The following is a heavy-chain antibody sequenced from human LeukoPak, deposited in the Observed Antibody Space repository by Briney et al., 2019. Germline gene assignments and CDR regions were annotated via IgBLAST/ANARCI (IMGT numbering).Heavy chain of an antibody. J-gene: IGHJ4*02. D-gene: IGHD5-24*01. Sequence: GGSLRLSCTPSGFTFGDDTMSWFRQTPGKGLEWGGFIRSKVHGGTAEYAASVKGRFTLSRDDSKSIAYLQMNSLKIEDTAVYYCSREPKGRWLQFDYWGQGTLVTVSS. CDR2: IRSKVHGGTA. CDR1: GFTFGDDT. CDR3: SREPKGRWLQFDY. V-gene: IGHV3-49*03.